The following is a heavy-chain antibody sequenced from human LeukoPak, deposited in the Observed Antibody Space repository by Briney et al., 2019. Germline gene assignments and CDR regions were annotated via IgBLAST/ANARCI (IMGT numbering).Heavy chain of an antibody. CDR3: ARDGGSYSDIAEYFQH. J-gene: IGHJ1*01. CDR2: IYQSGKT. CDR1: VGSVSIGPYY. Sequence: PETLSLTCTVSVGSVSIGPYYCSSVRQPPGNGREWIVYIYQSGKTNYNPSIKSLVTISVDRSKTQFSLKMSSVTAADTAVYYCARDGGSYSDIAEYFQHWGQGTLVTVSS. V-gene: IGHV4-61*01. D-gene: IGHD4-17*01.